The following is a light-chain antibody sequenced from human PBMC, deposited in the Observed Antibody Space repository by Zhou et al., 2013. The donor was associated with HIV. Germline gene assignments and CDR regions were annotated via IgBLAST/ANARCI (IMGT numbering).Light chain of an antibody. J-gene: IGKJ2*01. V-gene: IGKV1-5*03. CDR1: QSINNW. CDR2: KVS. CDR3: QQYNSYPYT. Sequence: MTQSPVTLSVSPGGRATLSCRASQSINNWLAWYQQKPGKAPNLLIYKVSKIESGVPSRFSGSGSGTEFTLTISSLQPDDFATYYCQQYNSYPYTFGQGTKLEIK.